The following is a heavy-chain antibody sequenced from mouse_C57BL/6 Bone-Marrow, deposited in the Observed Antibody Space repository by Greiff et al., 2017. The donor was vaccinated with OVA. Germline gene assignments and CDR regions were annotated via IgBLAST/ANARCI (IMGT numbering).Heavy chain of an antibody. CDR2: INPGSGGT. CDR3: ARKGTLRYGAMDY. V-gene: IGHV1-54*01. CDR1: GYAFTNYL. D-gene: IGHD1-1*01. J-gene: IGHJ4*01. Sequence: QVQLKESGAELVRPGTSVKVSCKASGYAFTNYLIEWVKQRPGQGLEWIGVINPGSGGTNYNEKFKGKATLTADKSSSTAYMQLSSLTSEDSAVYFCARKGTLRYGAMDYWGQGTSVTVSS.